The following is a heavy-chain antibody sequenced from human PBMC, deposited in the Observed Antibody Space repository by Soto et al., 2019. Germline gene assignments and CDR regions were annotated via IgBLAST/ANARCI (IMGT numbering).Heavy chain of an antibody. CDR1: GGTLSSYT. CDR2: IIPILGIA. Sequence: ASVKVSCKASGGTLSSYTISWVRQAPGQGLEWMGRIIPILGIANYAQKFQGRVTITADKSTSTAYMELSSLRSEDTAVYYCARESGLVVVPAAMPLIDPWGQGTLVTVSS. CDR3: ARESGLVVVPAAMPLIDP. V-gene: IGHV1-69*04. J-gene: IGHJ5*02. D-gene: IGHD2-2*01.